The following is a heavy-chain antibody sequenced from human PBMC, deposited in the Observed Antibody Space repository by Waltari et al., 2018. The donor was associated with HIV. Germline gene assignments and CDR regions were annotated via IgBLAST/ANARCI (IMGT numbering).Heavy chain of an antibody. CDR1: GFSFRMYW. CDR3: ARMTSPYFIDY. Sequence: EVQLVESGGGLVRPGVSLGLYGAASGFSFRMYWMHWVLQVPGKGPVWVSRIDQDGSRISYADSVKGRFTISRDNARNILYLQMNSLRVEDTAVYYCARMTSPYFIDYWGLGTLVTVSS. CDR2: IDQDGSRI. V-gene: IGHV3-74*01. J-gene: IGHJ4*02. D-gene: IGHD2-21*02.